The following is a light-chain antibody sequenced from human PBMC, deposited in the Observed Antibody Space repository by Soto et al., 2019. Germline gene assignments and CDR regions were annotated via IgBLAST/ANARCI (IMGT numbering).Light chain of an antibody. J-gene: IGKJ1*01. Sequence: EIALTQSPATLSVSPGERAAVSCLASPSVGSNLAWYQQKPGQAPRLLIYGASTRATGIPARFSGSGSGTEFTLTITSLQSEDFAVYYCQQYNSWPPWTFGQGTKVDIK. V-gene: IGKV3-15*01. CDR3: QQYNSWPPWT. CDR2: GAS. CDR1: PSVGSN.